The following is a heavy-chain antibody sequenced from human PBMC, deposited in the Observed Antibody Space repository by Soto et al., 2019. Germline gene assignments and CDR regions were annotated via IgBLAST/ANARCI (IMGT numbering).Heavy chain of an antibody. D-gene: IGHD3-22*01. V-gene: IGHV1-69*05. CDR3: ATGGERVYYDNSRWR. Sequence: QVQLVQSGAEVKKPGSSVKVSCKASGGTFSNYALDWVRQAPGQGLEWMGGIIPIFGTVRHAQNFQGRVTXTXXXSXXTADMALSSLRYEDTARYYCATGGERVYYDNSRWRWAQGTLVTVSS. CDR2: IIPIFGTV. CDR1: GGTFSNYA. J-gene: IGHJ1*01.